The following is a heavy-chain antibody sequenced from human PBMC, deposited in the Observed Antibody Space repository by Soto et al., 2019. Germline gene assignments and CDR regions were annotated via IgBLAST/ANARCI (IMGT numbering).Heavy chain of an antibody. J-gene: IGHJ6*02. CDR1: GYSFTSYW. V-gene: IGHV5-51*01. D-gene: IGHD5-18*01. CDR2: IYPGDSDT. CDR3: ARQPHGPVDTALWGYYGMDV. Sequence: PGVSMKISCKGAGYSFTSYWIGWVRQKPGKGLEWMGIIYPGDSDTRYSPSFQGQVTISADKSISTAYLQWSSLKASDTAMYYCARQPHGPVDTALWGYYGMDVWGQGTTVTVSS.